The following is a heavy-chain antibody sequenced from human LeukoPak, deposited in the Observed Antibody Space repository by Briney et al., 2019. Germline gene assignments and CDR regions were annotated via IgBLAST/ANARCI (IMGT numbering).Heavy chain of an antibody. V-gene: IGHV4-59*12. Sequence: SETLSLTCTVSGGSISSYYWSWIRQPPGKGLEWIGNIYYSGSTNYNPSLKSRVTISVDTSKNQFSLEVSSVTAADTAVYYCARAPGYCSTTSCEYYYYMDVWGKGTTVTVSS. CDR3: ARAPGYCSTTSCEYYYYMDV. J-gene: IGHJ6*03. CDR1: GGSISSYY. D-gene: IGHD2-2*01. CDR2: IYYSGST.